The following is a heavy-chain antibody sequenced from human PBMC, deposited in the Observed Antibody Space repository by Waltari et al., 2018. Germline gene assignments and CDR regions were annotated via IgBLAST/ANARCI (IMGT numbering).Heavy chain of an antibody. D-gene: IGHD6-6*01. V-gene: IGHV4-4*02. CDR3: ARQVEYSSSDPYYFDY. CDR1: GGSISSSNW. CDR2: IYHSGST. Sequence: QVQLQESGPGLVKPSGTLSLTCAVSGGSISSSNWWSWVSQPPGKGLEWIGEIYHSGSTNYNPSRKSRVTISVDKSKNQFSLKLSSVTAADTAVYYCARQVEYSSSDPYYFDYWGQGTLVTVSS. J-gene: IGHJ4*02.